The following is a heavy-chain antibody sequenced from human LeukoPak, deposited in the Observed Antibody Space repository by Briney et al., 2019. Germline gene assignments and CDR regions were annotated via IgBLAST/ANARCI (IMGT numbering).Heavy chain of an antibody. Sequence: SETLSLTCTVSGGSISSYYWSWIRQPPGKGLEWIGYIYYSGSTNYNPSLKSRVTISVATSKNQFSLKLSSVTAADTAVYYCARRYYYGSGSYQNGVNWFDPWGQGTLVTVSS. CDR2: IYYSGST. J-gene: IGHJ5*02. D-gene: IGHD3-10*01. CDR1: GGSISSYY. CDR3: ARRYYYGSGSYQNGVNWFDP. V-gene: IGHV4-59*08.